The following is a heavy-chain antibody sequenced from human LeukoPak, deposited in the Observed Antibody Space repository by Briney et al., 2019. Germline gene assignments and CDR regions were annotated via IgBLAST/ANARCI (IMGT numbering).Heavy chain of an antibody. Sequence: SETLSLTCTVSGGSISSYCWSWIRQPPGKGLEWIGYIYYSGSTNYNPSLKSRVTISVDTSKNQFSLKLSSVTAADTAVYYCARAHVLLWFGPFDYWGQGTLVTVSS. CDR2: IYYSGST. V-gene: IGHV4-59*12. J-gene: IGHJ4*02. D-gene: IGHD3-10*01. CDR1: GGSISSYC. CDR3: ARAHVLLWFGPFDY.